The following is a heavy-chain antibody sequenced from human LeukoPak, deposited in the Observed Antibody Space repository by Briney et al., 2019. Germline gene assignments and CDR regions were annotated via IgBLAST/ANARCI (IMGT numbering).Heavy chain of an antibody. CDR3: ARKYYYDSSGYPAGFFWFGP. V-gene: IGHV1-18*01. J-gene: IGHJ5*02. Sequence: GASVKVSCTASGYTFTSYGISWVRQAPGQGLEWMGWISAYNGNTNYAQKLQGRVTMTTDTSTSTAYMELRSLRSDDTAVYYCARKYYYDSSGYPAGFFWFGPWGQGTLVTVSS. CDR1: GYTFTSYG. D-gene: IGHD3-22*01. CDR2: ISAYNGNT.